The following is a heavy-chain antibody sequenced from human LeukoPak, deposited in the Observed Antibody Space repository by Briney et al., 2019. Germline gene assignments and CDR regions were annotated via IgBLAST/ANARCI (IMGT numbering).Heavy chain of an antibody. V-gene: IGHV4-4*07. CDR1: GASINTFY. Sequence: PSETLSLTCIMSGASINTFYWSWIRQPAGRGLEWVGRFYASGTTYYNPAHNSRAAVSIDTSKNIFSLKLTSVTAADTAVYYCARSAFSGFDIWGRGTMVTVSS. CDR3: ARSAFSGFDI. J-gene: IGHJ3*02. D-gene: IGHD5-12*01. CDR2: FYASGTT.